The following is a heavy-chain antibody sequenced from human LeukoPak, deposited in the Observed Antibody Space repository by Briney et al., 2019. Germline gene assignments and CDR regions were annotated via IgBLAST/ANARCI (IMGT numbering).Heavy chain of an antibody. CDR3: ARGFMITFGGVIVWGAFDI. V-gene: IGHV1-2*02. CDR1: GYTFTSYY. J-gene: IGHJ3*02. CDR2: INPNSGGT. D-gene: IGHD3-16*02. Sequence: ASVKVSCKASGYTFTSYYMHWVRQAPGQGLEWMGWINPNSGGTNYAQKFQGRVTMTRDTSISTAYMELSRLRSDDTAVYYCARGFMITFGGVIVWGAFDIWGQGTMVTVSS.